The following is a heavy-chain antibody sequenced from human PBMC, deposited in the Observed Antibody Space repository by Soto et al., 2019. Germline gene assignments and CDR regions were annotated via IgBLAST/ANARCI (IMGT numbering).Heavy chain of an antibody. CDR3: AQAPCWPFYFDY. CDR2: ITGGGGRS. D-gene: IGHD2-21*01. CDR1: GFTFISYG. Sequence: EVQLLESGGALVQPGGSLRLSCAASGFTFISYGMSWVRQAPGKGLEWVSAITGGGGRSYYADAANGRFTISRDNSKSILYLQLNSLRAEDTAVYYCAQAPCWPFYFDYWGQGTLVTVSS. J-gene: IGHJ4*02. V-gene: IGHV3-23*01.